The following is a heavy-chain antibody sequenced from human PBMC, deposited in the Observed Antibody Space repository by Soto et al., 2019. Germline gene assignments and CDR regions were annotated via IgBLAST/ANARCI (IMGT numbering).Heavy chain of an antibody. D-gene: IGHD6-13*01. CDR1: GFIFSSYW. V-gene: IGHV3-7*01. CDR3: ARGGKAALSY. J-gene: IGHJ4*02. Sequence: EVQLLESGGGLVQPGGSLKLSCAASGFIFSSYWMSWVRQAPGKGLEWVANIKQDGSEKYYVDSVKGRFTISRDNAKNSLYLQMNSLRAEDTAVYYCARGGKAALSYWGQGTLVTVSS. CDR2: IKQDGSEK.